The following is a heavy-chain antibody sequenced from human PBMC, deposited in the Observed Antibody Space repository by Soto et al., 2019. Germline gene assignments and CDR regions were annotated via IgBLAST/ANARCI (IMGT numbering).Heavy chain of an antibody. V-gene: IGHV1-58*01. D-gene: IGHD6-6*01. J-gene: IGHJ6*02. Sequence: RASVKVSCKASGFTFTSSAVQWVRQARGQRLEWIGWIVVGSGNTNYAQKFQERVTITRDMSTSTAYMELSSLRSEDTAVYYCAADRRGSSPSGYYYYYYGMDVWGQGTTVTVSS. CDR2: IVVGSGNT. CDR3: AADRRGSSPSGYYYYYYGMDV. CDR1: GFTFTSSA.